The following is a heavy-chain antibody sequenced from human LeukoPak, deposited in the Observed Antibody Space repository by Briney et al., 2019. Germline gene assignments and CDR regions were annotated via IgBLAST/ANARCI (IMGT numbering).Heavy chain of an antibody. J-gene: IGHJ4*02. V-gene: IGHV5-51*01. Sequence: GESLKISCKGSGYSFTSYWIGWVRQMPGKGLEWVGIIYPGDSDTRYSPSFQGQVTISADKSISTAYLQWSSLKAADTAMYYCARRHCSGGSCYSDFGYWGQGTLVTVSS. CDR3: ARRHCSGGSCYSDFGY. D-gene: IGHD2-15*01. CDR2: IYPGDSDT. CDR1: GYSFTSYW.